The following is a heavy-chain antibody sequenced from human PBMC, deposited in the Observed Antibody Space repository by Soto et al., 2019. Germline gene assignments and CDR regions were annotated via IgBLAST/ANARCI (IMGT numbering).Heavy chain of an antibody. CDR2: IKQTGSEK. J-gene: IGHJ4*02. D-gene: IGHD2-2*03. Sequence: GGSLRLSCVASGFTFSSFYMGWVRQAPGKGLEWVANIKQTGSEKYYVDSVKGRFTISRDDAKNSLYLQMNSLRAEDTALYYCVSWIFEHFDLWGQGTLVTVSS. V-gene: IGHV3-7*03. CDR3: VSWIFEHFDL. CDR1: GFTFSSFY.